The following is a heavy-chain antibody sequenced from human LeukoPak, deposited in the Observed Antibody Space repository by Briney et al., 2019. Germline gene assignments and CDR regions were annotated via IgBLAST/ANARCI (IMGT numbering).Heavy chain of an antibody. CDR3: TKKRTTSVTDWFDP. D-gene: IGHD4-17*01. J-gene: IGHJ5*02. Sequence: GGSLRLSCTASGFTFSSYAMTWVRRAPGKGLECVSVISGIGTTTYYADSVKGRFTISRDNSKNTPFLQMNSLRVEDTATYYCTKKRTTSVTDWFDPWGQGTLVTVSS. CDR1: GFTFSSYA. CDR2: ISGIGTTT. V-gene: IGHV3-23*01.